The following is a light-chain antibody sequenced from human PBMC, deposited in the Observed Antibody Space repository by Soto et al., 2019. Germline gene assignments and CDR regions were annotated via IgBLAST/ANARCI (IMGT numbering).Light chain of an antibody. J-gene: IGLJ1*01. V-gene: IGLV1-51*01. CDR1: SSDVGGYNS. Sequence: QSVLTQPASVSGSPGQSITISCTGTSSDVGGYNSVSWYQQLPGKVPKLLIYDNNKRPSGIPDRFSGSKSGTSATLGITGLQTGDEADYYCGTWDSSLSAYVFGTGTKVTVL. CDR3: GTWDSSLSAYV. CDR2: DNN.